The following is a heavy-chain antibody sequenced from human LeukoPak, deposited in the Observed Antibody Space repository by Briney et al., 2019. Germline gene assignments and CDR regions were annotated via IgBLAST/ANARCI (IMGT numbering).Heavy chain of an antibody. D-gene: IGHD4-17*01. CDR3: ARGGGYYGIDY. J-gene: IGHJ4*01. CDR2: VFGGGDT. Sequence: GGSLRLSCAASGFIVNTNNLNWVRQAPGKGLEWVSVVFGGGDTYYADSEKGRFTISRDDSKNTVHLQMNGLRAEDTAVYFCARGGGYYGIDYWGHGTLVTVSS. CDR1: GFIVNTNN. V-gene: IGHV3-53*01.